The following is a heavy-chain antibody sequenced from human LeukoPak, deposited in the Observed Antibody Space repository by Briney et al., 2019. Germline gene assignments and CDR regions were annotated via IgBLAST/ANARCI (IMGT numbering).Heavy chain of an antibody. Sequence: SETLSLTCTVSGGSISSYYWSWIRQPPGKGLEWIGSIYYSGSTYYNPSLKSRVTISADTSKNQFSLKLSSVTAADTAVYYCARVRQGGLGYFDYWGQGTLVTVSS. D-gene: IGHD3-16*01. CDR3: ARVRQGGLGYFDY. CDR2: IYYSGST. CDR1: GGSISSYY. V-gene: IGHV4-59*12. J-gene: IGHJ4*02.